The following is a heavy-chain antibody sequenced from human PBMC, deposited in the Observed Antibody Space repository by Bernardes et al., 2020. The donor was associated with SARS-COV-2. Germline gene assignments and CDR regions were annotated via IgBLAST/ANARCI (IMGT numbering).Heavy chain of an antibody. CDR3: ARLAVGKEGH. CDR1: GFMFSTYW. V-gene: IGHV3-7*03. D-gene: IGHD6-19*01. CDR2: INQDGTAT. J-gene: IGHJ4*02. Sequence: GSLRLSCAASGFMFSTYWMTWVRQAPGKGLEWVAHINQDGTATYSVDSVQGRFTISRDNAKNILYLQMNSLRAEDTAVYYCARLAVGKEGHWGQGALVTVSS.